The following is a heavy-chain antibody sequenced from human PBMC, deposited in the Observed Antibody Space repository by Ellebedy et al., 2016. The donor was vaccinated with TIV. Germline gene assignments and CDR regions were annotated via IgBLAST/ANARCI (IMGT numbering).Heavy chain of an antibody. Sequence: PGGSLRLSCAASGFTVSSSFMSWVRQAPGKGLEWVSVIYTDGGTNYTDTVLGRFDISRDSSENTLYLQKNSLRADYTAVYYCARDPRGGGDYGDNWFDPWGQGTLVTVSS. J-gene: IGHJ5*02. V-gene: IGHV3-66*01. CDR3: ARDPRGGGDYGDNWFDP. CDR1: GFTVSSSF. CDR2: IYTDGGT. D-gene: IGHD4-17*01.